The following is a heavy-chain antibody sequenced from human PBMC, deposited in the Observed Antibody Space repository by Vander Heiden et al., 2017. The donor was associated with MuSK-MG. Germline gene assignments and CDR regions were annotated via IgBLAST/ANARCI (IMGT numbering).Heavy chain of an antibody. CDR2: IKPDSGDT. J-gene: IGHJ6*02. CDR1: GYICSGSH. Sequence: QLEQSGVELKKPGALVKVSCRASGYICSGSHVHWVRKAPGQGLEWMGWIKPDSGDTNYAQKFQGRVTMTRGTATSTVYMELSRLRSDDTAVYFCATDFWVTALSPSYYYGMDVWGQGTTITVS. V-gene: IGHV1-2*02. CDR3: ATDFWVTALSPSYYYGMDV. D-gene: IGHD2-21*02.